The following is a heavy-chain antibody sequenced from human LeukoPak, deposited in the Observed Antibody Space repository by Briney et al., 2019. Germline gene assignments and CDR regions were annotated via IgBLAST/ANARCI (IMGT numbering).Heavy chain of an antibody. D-gene: IGHD4-23*01. V-gene: IGHV3-30*02. CDR1: GITFSNYA. Sequence: GGSLRLSCAASGITFSNYANHGVHQAPGKGLKGVGYIRSDGSDKYYVDSVKGRFTISRDNSKNTLYLQMNSLRTEDTAVYYCASGGNLGTYFFDYWGQGTLVTVSS. CDR3: ASGGNLGTYFFDY. J-gene: IGHJ4*02. CDR2: IRSDGSDK.